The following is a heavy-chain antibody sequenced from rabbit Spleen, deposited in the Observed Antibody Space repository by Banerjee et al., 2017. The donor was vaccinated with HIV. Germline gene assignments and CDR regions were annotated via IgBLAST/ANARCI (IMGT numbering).Heavy chain of an antibody. CDR2: AYAGSSGNT. V-gene: IGHV1S40*01. CDR1: GFSFKSGYD. J-gene: IGHJ6*01. CDR3: ARDSATSFSTYGMDL. D-gene: IGHD1-1*01. Sequence: EESGGALVKPGASLTLTCKASGFSFKSGYDMCWVRQAPGKGLEWVACAYAGSSGNTYSATWAKGRFTVSKTSSTTVTLQMNSLTAADTATYFCARDSATSFSTYGMDLWGQGTLVTVS.